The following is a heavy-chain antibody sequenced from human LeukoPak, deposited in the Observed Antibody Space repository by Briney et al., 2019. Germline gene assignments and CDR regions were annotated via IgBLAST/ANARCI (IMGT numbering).Heavy chain of an antibody. D-gene: IGHD3-22*01. V-gene: IGHV4-38-2*02. CDR1: GHSIINSYY. CDR2: IYHTGST. J-gene: IGHJ1*01. CDR3: ARMVDSSGFSPCQH. Sequence: SETLSLTCTVSGHSIINSYYWGWIRQPPGKGLEWTGSIYHTGSTYYNPSLKSRIIISIDTSKNQFSLKVNSVTAADTAVYYCARMVDSSGFSPCQHWGQGTLVTVSS.